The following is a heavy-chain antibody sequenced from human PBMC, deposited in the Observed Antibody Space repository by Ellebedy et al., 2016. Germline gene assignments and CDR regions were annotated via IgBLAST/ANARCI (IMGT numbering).Heavy chain of an antibody. V-gene: IGHV3-21*01. CDR1: GFTFDDYG. CDR2: ISSSSSYI. Sequence: GGSLRLXXAASGFTFDDYGMSWVRQAPGKGLEWVSSISSSSSYIYYADSVKGRFTISRDNAKNSLYLQMNSLRVEDTAVYYCATDPPGWGQGTLVTVSS. J-gene: IGHJ4*02. CDR3: ATDPPG.